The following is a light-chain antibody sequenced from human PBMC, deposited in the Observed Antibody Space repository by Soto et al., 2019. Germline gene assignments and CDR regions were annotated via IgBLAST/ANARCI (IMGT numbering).Light chain of an antibody. V-gene: IGKV3-11*01. J-gene: IGKJ3*01. CDR2: DAS. CDR3: QQRSTWPGIT. CDR1: RGVAGS. Sequence: EILLTQSPAPWPFSPGERATPSARPGRGVAGSLPWSKQKPGQVPRLLIYDASNRATGVPARFSGSGSGTDFTLTISSLEPEDFAVYYCQQRSTWPGITFGPGTKVDIK.